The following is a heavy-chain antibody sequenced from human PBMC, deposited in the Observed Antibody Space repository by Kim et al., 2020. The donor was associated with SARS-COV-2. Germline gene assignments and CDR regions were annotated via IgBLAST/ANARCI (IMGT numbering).Heavy chain of an antibody. J-gene: IGHJ5*02. Sequence: SPPFQGQVTISADKSISTAYLQWSSLKASDTAMYYCARHYSSSYNNWFDPWGQGTLVTVSS. V-gene: IGHV5-51*01. CDR3: ARHYSSSYNNWFDP. D-gene: IGHD6-13*01.